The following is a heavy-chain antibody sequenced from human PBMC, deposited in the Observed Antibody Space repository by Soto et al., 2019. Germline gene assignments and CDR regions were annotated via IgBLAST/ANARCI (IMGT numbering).Heavy chain of an antibody. CDR3: ARDQGELPVY. V-gene: IGHV1-2*02. CDR1: GYTFTSYG. D-gene: IGHD1-7*01. Sequence: QVQLVQSGAEVKKPGASVKVSCKASGYTFTSYGISWVRQAPGQGLEWMGWINPNSGGTNYAQKFQGRVTMTRDTSISTAYMELSRLRSDDTAVYYCARDQGELPVYWGQGTLVTVSS. J-gene: IGHJ4*02. CDR2: INPNSGGT.